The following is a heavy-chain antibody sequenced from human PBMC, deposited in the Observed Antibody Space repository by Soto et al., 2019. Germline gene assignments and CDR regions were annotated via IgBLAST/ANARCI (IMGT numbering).Heavy chain of an antibody. J-gene: IGHJ3*02. CDR3: ASPPIGVVTAKREGHDAFDI. V-gene: IGHV1-69*01. CDR1: GGTFSSYA. CDR2: IIPIFGTA. Sequence: QVQLVQSGAEVKKPGSSVKVSCKASGGTFSSYAISWVRQAPGQGLEWMGGIIPIFGTANYAQKFQGRVTISADESTSTAYMELSSLRSEDTAVYYCASPPIGVVTAKREGHDAFDIWGQGTMVTVSS. D-gene: IGHD2-21*02.